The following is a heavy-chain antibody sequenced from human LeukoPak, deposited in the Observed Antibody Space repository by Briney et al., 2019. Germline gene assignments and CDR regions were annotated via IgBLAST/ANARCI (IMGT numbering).Heavy chain of an antibody. V-gene: IGHV3-30*02. J-gene: IGHJ4*02. CDR3: ATRYCSSTSCSLDY. Sequence: PGGSLRLSCAASGFTFSSYAMHWVRQAPGKGLEWVAFIRYDGNNKYYADSVKGRFTISRDNSKNTLYLQMNSLRAEDTAVYYCATRYCSSTSCSLDYWGQGTLVTVSS. CDR1: GFTFSSYA. D-gene: IGHD2-2*01. CDR2: IRYDGNNK.